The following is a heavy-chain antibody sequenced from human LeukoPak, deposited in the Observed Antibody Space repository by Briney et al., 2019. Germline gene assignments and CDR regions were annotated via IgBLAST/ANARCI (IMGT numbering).Heavy chain of an antibody. Sequence: GGSLRLSCAASGFTFSSYSMNWVRQAPGEGLEWVSSISSSSSYIYYADSVKGRFTISRDNAKNSLYLQMNSLRAEDTAVYYCARDYDFWSGYPSYYFDYXGQGTLVTVSS. J-gene: IGHJ4*02. CDR2: ISSSSSYI. D-gene: IGHD3-3*01. CDR1: GFTFSSYS. CDR3: ARDYDFWSGYPSYYFDY. V-gene: IGHV3-21*01.